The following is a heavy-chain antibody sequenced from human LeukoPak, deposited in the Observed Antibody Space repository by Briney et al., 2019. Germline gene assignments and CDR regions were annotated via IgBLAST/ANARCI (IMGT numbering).Heavy chain of an antibody. CDR1: GFTFSSYA. CDR3: AKTGDYRFDP. D-gene: IGHD4-17*01. V-gene: IGHV3-23*01. Sequence: GGSLRLSCAASGFTFSSYAMSWVRQAPGKGLEWVSAISGSGGSTYYADSVKGRLTISRDNSRNTLYLQMNSLRADDTAVYYCAKTGDYRFDPWGQGTLVTVSS. J-gene: IGHJ5*02. CDR2: ISGSGGST.